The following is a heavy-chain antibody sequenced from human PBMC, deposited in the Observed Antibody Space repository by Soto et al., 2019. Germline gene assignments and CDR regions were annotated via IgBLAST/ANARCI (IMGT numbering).Heavy chain of an antibody. D-gene: IGHD4-17*01. CDR1: GFTVSSNH. J-gene: IGHJ4*02. CDR3: ARSGPYGYYDY. Sequence: EVQLVESGGGLVQPGGSLRLSCAASGFTVSSNHMSWVRQAPGKGLEWVSVIYSGGSTYYADSVKGRFTISRDNSKNTLYLQMDSLRAEDTAVYYCARSGPYGYYDYWGQGTLVTVYS. CDR2: IYSGGST. V-gene: IGHV3-66*01.